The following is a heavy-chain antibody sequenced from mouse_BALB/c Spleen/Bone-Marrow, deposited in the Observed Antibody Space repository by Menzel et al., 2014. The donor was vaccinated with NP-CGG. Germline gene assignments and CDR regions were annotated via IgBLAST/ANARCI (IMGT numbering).Heavy chain of an antibody. CDR3: AREGAYYRYIDY. D-gene: IGHD2-14*01. V-gene: IGHV2-9*02. Sequence: VKLVESGPGLVSPSQSLSITCTVSGFSLXTYGIHWVRQPPGKGLEWLGVIWAGGTTIYNSTLMSRLSISKDTSKSQVFLKMNSLQTDDTAIYYCAREGAYYRYIDYWGQGTTLTVSS. J-gene: IGHJ2*01. CDR1: GFSLXTYG. CDR2: IWAGGTT.